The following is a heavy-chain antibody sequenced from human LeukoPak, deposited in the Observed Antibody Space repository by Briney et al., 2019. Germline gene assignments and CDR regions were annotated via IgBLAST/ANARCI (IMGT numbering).Heavy chain of an antibody. CDR1: GFTFRSYH. V-gene: IGHV3-48*04. Sequence: PGGSLRLSCAASGFTFRSYHMNWVRQAPGKGLEWISYISSSSTTIYYADSVKGRFTISRDNAKNSLYLQMNSLRAEDTALYYCAKDSSYGSGSYLVYWGKGTTVTISS. CDR3: AKDSSYGSGSYLVY. D-gene: IGHD3-10*01. J-gene: IGHJ6*04. CDR2: ISSSSTTI.